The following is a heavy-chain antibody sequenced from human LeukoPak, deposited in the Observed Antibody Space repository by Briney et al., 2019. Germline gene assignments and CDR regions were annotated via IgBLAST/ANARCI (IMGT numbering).Heavy chain of an antibody. CDR1: GYTFASYP. D-gene: IGHD3-9*01. CDR2: ISAYNGDT. Sequence: ASVKVSCKASGYTFASYPISWVRQAPGQGLEWMGWISAYNGDTNYARKLQGRVTMTTDTSTSTAYVELRSLRSDDTAVYYCARSPHILTGENFDYWGQGTLLTVSS. V-gene: IGHV1-18*01. CDR3: ARSPHILTGENFDY. J-gene: IGHJ4*02.